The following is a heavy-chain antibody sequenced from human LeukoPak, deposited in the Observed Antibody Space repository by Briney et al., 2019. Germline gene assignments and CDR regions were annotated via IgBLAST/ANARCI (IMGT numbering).Heavy chain of an antibody. V-gene: IGHV4-31*03. CDR3: ARLKKAEGSLLDF. J-gene: IGHJ4*02. CDR2: IYYSGNT. Sequence: PSQTLSLTCTVSGDSISTGGYYWNWIRQLPGKGLEWIGCIYYSGNTYYNPSLQSRVTISVDTSRNMFSLRLTSVTAADTASYYCARLKKAEGSLLDFWGQGSLVTVSS. CDR1: GDSISTGGYY.